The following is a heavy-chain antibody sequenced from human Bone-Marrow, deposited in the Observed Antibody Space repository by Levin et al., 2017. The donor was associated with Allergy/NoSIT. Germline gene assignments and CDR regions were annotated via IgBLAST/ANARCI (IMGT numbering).Heavy chain of an antibody. D-gene: IGHD2-21*01. Sequence: PGGSLRLSCAASGFTFSSYAMSWVRQAPGKGLEWVSAISGSGGSTYYADSVKGRFTISRDNSKNTLYLQMNSLRAEDTAVYYCAKDRGSIVVVTEYFQHWGQGTLVTVSS. CDR1: GFTFSSYA. V-gene: IGHV3-23*01. CDR2: ISGSGGST. J-gene: IGHJ1*01. CDR3: AKDRGSIVVVTEYFQH.